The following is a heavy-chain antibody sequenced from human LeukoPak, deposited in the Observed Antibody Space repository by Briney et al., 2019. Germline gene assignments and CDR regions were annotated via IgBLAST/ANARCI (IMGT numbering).Heavy chain of an antibody. CDR1: GGTFSSYA. J-gene: IGHJ4*02. D-gene: IGHD7-27*01. CDR2: IIPIFGTA. V-gene: IGHV1-69*13. CDR3: ARSGTNWGSLDSLYYFDY. Sequence: EASVKVSCKASGGTFSSYAISWVRQAPGQGLEWMGGIIPIFGTANYAQKFQGRVTITADESTSTAYMELSSLRSEDTAVYYCARSGTNWGSLDSLYYFDYWGQGTLVTVSS.